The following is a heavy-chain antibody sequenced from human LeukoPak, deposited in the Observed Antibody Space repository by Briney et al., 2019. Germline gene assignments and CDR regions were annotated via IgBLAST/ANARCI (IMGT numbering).Heavy chain of an antibody. CDR3: TRGGHSSGWYGGFDP. D-gene: IGHD6-19*01. V-gene: IGHV3-49*03. Sequence: GGSLRLSCTDSGFTFGEYAMSWFRQAPGKGLEWVAFIRSKAYGGTTEYAASVKGRFTISRDDSKSIAYLQMNSLKTEDTAVYYCTRGGHSSGWYGGFDPWGQGTLVTVYS. CDR2: IRSKAYGGTT. J-gene: IGHJ5*02. CDR1: GFTFGEYA.